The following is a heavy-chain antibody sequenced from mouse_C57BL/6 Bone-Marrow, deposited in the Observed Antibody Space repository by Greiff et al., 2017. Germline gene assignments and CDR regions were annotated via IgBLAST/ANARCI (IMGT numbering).Heavy chain of an antibody. CDR1: GYTFTSYW. CDR3: AREGTTVSHYFDY. J-gene: IGHJ2*01. D-gene: IGHD1-1*01. CDR2: IDPSDSYT. V-gene: IGHV1-50*01. Sequence: QVQLQQPGAELVKPGASVKLSCKASGYTFTSYWMQWVKQRPGQGLEWIGEIDPSDSYTNYNQKFKGKATLTVDTSSSTAYMQLSSLTSEDSAVXYCAREGTTVSHYFDYWGQGTTLTVSS.